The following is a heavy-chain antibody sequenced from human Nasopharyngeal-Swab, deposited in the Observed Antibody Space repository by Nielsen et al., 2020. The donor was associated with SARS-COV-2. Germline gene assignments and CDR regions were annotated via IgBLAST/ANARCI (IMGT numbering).Heavy chain of an antibody. J-gene: IGHJ4*02. V-gene: IGHV4-59*01. CDR1: GGSISSYY. Sequence: SETLSLTCTVSGGSISSYYWSWIRQPPGKGLEWIGYIHYSGSTSYNPSLKSRVTISVDTSTNHFSLNLSSVTAADTAVYYCARVPPYSNYFDSWGQGTLVTVSS. CDR3: ARVPPYSNYFDS. D-gene: IGHD4-11*01. CDR2: IHYSGST.